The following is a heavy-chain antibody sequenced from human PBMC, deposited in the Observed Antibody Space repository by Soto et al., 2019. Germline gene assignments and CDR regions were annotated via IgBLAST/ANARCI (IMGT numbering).Heavy chain of an antibody. CDR2: IKNKANSYTT. V-gene: IGHV3-72*01. J-gene: IGHJ4*02. D-gene: IGHD6-13*01. Sequence: EVPLVESGGGLVQPEGSLRLSCAASGFTFSDHYMDWVRQAPGKGLEWVGRIKNKANSYTTEYAEPVKGRFIISRDDSKSSVFLQMNRLKTDDTAVYYCTRVRLGSRRSSDYWGQGILVTVSS. CDR1: GFTFSDHY. CDR3: TRVRLGSRRSSDY.